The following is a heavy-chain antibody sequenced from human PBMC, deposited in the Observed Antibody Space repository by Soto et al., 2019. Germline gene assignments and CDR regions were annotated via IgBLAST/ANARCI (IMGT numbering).Heavy chain of an antibody. CDR2: INAGNGNT. D-gene: IGHD6-6*01. Sequence: ASVKVSCKASGYTFTSYAMHWVRQAPGQRLEWMGWINAGNGNTKYSQKFQGRVTITRDTSASTAYMELSSLRSEDTAVYYCATASRLAARRYYYYYGMDVWGQGTTVTVSS. J-gene: IGHJ6*02. CDR1: GYTFTSYA. CDR3: ATASRLAARRYYYYYGMDV. V-gene: IGHV1-3*01.